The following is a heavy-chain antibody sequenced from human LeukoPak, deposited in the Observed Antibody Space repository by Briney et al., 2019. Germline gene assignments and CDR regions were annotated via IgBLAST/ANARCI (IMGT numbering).Heavy chain of an antibody. CDR2: IRTKSEGEPT. Sequence: PGGSLRLSCAASGFTFSDAWLSWVSQAPGKGLEWIGRIRTKSEGEPTDYPGPVKGRFTISRDHSKNTLYLQMNSLRTEDTAVYYCTSDLSDSSAWSFDYWGQGTLVTVSS. D-gene: IGHD3-22*01. J-gene: IGHJ4*02. CDR3: TSDLSDSSAWSFDY. CDR1: GFTFSDAW. V-gene: IGHV3-15*01.